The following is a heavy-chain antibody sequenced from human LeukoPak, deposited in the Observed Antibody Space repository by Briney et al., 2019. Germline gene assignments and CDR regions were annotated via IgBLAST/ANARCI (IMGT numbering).Heavy chain of an antibody. CDR2: IYTSGST. CDR1: GGSISSGSYY. V-gene: IGHV4-61*02. CDR3: ARDYYSNYVS. J-gene: IGHJ5*02. Sequence: SETLSLTCTVPGGSISSGSYYWSWIRQPAGKGLEWIGRIYTSGSTNYNPSLKSRVAISVDTSKNQFSLKLSSVTAADTAVYYCARDYYSNYVSWGQGTLVTVSS. D-gene: IGHD4-11*01.